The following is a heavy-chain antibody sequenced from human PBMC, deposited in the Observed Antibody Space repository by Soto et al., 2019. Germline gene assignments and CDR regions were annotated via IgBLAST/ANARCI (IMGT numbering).Heavy chain of an antibody. J-gene: IGHJ4*02. CDR3: ARDNGNSY. CDR2: VKSDGSST. CDR1: GFTFSNYW. Sequence: EVQLVESGGGLVQPGGSLRLSCAASGFTFSNYWMHWVRQGPGKGLVWVARVKSDGSSTSYADSVKGRFTISRDNAKNTLYLKMNSLRVEDTAVYYCARDNGNSYWGQGTLVTVSS. V-gene: IGHV3-74*01.